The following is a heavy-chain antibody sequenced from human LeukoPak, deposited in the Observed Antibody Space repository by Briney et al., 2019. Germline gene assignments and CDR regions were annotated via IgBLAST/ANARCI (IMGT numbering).Heavy chain of an antibody. Sequence: GESLKISCNGSGYSFTSYWIGWVRQMPGKGLEWMGIIYPGDSDTRYSPSFQGQVTISADKSISTAYLQWSSLKASDTAMYYCARHIEYYYGSGSYFDYWGQGTLVTVSS. V-gene: IGHV5-51*01. CDR2: IYPGDSDT. CDR3: ARHIEYYYGSGSYFDY. CDR1: GYSFTSYW. D-gene: IGHD3-10*01. J-gene: IGHJ4*02.